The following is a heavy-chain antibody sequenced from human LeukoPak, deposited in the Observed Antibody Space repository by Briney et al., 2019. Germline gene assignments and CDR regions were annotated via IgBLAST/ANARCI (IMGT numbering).Heavy chain of an antibody. CDR2: IYYSGST. CDR3: ARHSYSTSAGPYDY. CDR1: GGSVSSYY. D-gene: IGHD6-6*01. V-gene: IGHV4-59*08. J-gene: IGHJ4*02. Sequence: SETLSLTCIVSGGSVSSYYWSWIRQPPGKGLEWIGYIYYSGSTNYNPSLKSRVTISVATSKDQFSLKLSSVTAADTAVYYCARHSYSTSAGPYDYWGQGTLVTVSS.